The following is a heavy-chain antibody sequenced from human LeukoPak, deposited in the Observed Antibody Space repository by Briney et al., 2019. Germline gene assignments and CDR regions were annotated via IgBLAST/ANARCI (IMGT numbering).Heavy chain of an antibody. CDR1: GFTFSNYA. J-gene: IGHJ4*02. Sequence: GGSLRLSCAASGFTFSNYAMSWVRQAPGKGLEWVSAITGSGGNTHYADSVKGRFTTSRDNSKNTVFLQMNSLRAEDTAVYYCAKWGDYDVLTGYYVSDYWGQGTLVTVSS. CDR2: ITGSGGNT. D-gene: IGHD3-9*01. V-gene: IGHV3-23*01. CDR3: AKWGDYDVLTGYYVSDY.